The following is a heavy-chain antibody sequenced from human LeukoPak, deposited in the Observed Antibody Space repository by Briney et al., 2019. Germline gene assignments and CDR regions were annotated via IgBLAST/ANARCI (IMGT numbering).Heavy chain of an antibody. D-gene: IGHD5-12*01. J-gene: IGHJ4*02. CDR2: ISGSGGST. V-gene: IGHV3-23*01. CDR3: AKDTRPSGFFDY. Sequence: GGSLRLSCAASGFTFSDYYMSWIRQAPGKRLEWVSAISGSGGSTYYADSVKGRFTISRDNSKNTLYLQMNSLRAEDTAVYYCAKDTRPSGFFDYWGQGTLVTVSS. CDR1: GFTFSDYY.